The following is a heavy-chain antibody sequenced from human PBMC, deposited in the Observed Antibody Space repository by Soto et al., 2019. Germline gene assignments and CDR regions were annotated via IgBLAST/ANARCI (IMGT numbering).Heavy chain of an antibody. Sequence: SETLSLTCTVSGGSISSYYWSWIRQPPGKGLEWIGYIYYSGSTNYNPSLKSRVTISVDTSKNQFSLKLSSVTAADTAVYYCARRQGIAAAGSGYYYYYMDVWGKGTTVTVSS. J-gene: IGHJ6*03. V-gene: IGHV4-59*08. CDR1: GGSISSYY. CDR2: IYYSGST. D-gene: IGHD6-13*01. CDR3: ARRQGIAAAGSGYYYYYMDV.